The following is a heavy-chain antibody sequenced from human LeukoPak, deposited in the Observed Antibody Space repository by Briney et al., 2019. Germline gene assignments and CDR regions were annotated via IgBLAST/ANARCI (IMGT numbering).Heavy chain of an antibody. V-gene: IGHV3-74*01. CDR1: GFSFSGHW. CDR3: ARGESHFWSGKHPYAPNYYYYYGMDV. D-gene: IGHD3-3*02. J-gene: IGHJ6*02. CDR2: ITNDGSST. Sequence: GGSLRLSCTASGFSFSGHWMHWVRQAPGKGLVWVSRITNDGSSTTYADSVKGRFTISRDNAKNMLYLQVNSLRAEDTAVYYCARGESHFWSGKHPYAPNYYYYYGMDVWGQGTTVTVSS.